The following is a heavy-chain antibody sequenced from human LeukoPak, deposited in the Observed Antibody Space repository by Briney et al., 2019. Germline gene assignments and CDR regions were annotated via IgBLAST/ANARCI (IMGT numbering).Heavy chain of an antibody. D-gene: IGHD4-23*01. V-gene: IGHV3-23*01. CDR2: ISGSGGST. CDR3: AGKYGGTLDY. Sequence: PGGSLRLSCASSGFTFSSYAMSWVRQAPGKGLEGVSAISGSGGSTYYADTVKGRFTISRDNSKNTLYLQMNSLRAEDTAVYYCAGKYGGTLDYWGQGTLVTVSS. J-gene: IGHJ4*02. CDR1: GFTFSSYA.